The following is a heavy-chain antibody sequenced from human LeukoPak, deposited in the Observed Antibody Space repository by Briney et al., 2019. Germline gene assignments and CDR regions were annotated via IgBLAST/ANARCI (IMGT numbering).Heavy chain of an antibody. CDR1: GYTFTSYG. J-gene: IGHJ4*02. CDR3: ARDQGYRYGYGDFDY. D-gene: IGHD5-18*01. CDR2: IIPIFGTA. Sequence: SVKVSCKTSGYTFTSYGISWVRQAPGQGLEWMGGIIPIFGTANYAQKFQGRVTITADESTSTAYMELSSLRSEDTAVYYCARDQGYRYGYGDFDYWGQGTLVTVSS. V-gene: IGHV1-69*13.